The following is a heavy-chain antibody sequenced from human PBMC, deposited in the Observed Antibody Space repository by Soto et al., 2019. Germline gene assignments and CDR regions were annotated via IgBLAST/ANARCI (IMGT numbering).Heavy chain of an antibody. J-gene: IGHJ4*02. CDR2: ISWNSGSI. V-gene: IGHV3-9*01. CDR3: AKDYNYDILTGIDY. Sequence: GGSLRLSCAASGFTFDDYAMHWVRQAPGKGLEWVSGISWNSGSIGCADSVKGRFTISRDNAKNSLYLQMNSLRAEDTALYYCAKDYNYDILTGIDYWGQGTLVTVSS. D-gene: IGHD3-9*01. CDR1: GFTFDDYA.